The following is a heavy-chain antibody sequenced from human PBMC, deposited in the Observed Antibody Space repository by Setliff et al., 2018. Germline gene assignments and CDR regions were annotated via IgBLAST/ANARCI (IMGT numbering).Heavy chain of an antibody. D-gene: IGHD6-6*01. V-gene: IGHV3-30*18. Sequence: GGSLRLSCAASTASEVTISSRAIHWVRQAPGKGLEWVAAVSDDGTNTYYADSVKGRFTISRDNAKNSLYLQMNSLRPEDTALYYCTKDTVPGPIDIAARRGLDHWGQGTLVTVSS. CDR2: VSDDGTNT. CDR1: TASEVTISSRA. CDR3: TKDTVPGPIDIAARRGLDH. J-gene: IGHJ5*02.